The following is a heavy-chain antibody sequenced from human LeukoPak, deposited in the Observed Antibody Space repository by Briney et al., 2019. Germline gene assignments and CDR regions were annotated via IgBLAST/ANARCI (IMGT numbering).Heavy chain of an antibody. CDR1: GGSISGSY. CDR2: MYNSGST. J-gene: IGHJ4*02. D-gene: IGHD4-17*01. CDR3: ARGIESYGDYDY. Sequence: SETLSLTCTVSGGSISGSYWSWIRQPPGKGLEWIAYMYNSGSTNYNPSLKSRVTISIDTSKNQFSLKLSSLTAADTAIYYCARGIESYGDYDYWGQGILVTVSS. V-gene: IGHV4-59*01.